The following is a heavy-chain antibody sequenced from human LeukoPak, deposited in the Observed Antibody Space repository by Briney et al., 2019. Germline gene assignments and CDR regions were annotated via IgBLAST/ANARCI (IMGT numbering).Heavy chain of an antibody. D-gene: IGHD2-2*01. CDR2: IYYSGST. CDR3: ARHSSGTSPDRY. J-gene: IGHJ4*02. CDR1: GGSISSSNYY. Sequence: SETLSLTCTVSGGSISSSNYYWGWIRQPPGKGLEWIGSIYYSGSTYYNPSLKSRVTISVDTSKNQFSLKLSSVTAADTAVYYCARHSSGTSPDRYWGQGTLVTVSS. V-gene: IGHV4-39*01.